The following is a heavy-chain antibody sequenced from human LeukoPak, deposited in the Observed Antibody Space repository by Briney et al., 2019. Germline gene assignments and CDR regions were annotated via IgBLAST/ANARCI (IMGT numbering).Heavy chain of an antibody. V-gene: IGHV3-48*04. CDR2: ISSSSSTI. CDR1: GFTFSSYS. CDR3: ARDRFYSSSWPHAFDI. Sequence: GGSLRLSCAASGFTFSSYSMNWVRQAPGKGLEWVSYISSSSSTIYYADSVKGRFTISRDNAKNSLYLQMNSLRAEDTAVYYCARDRFYSSSWPHAFDIWGQGTMVTVSS. J-gene: IGHJ3*02. D-gene: IGHD6-13*01.